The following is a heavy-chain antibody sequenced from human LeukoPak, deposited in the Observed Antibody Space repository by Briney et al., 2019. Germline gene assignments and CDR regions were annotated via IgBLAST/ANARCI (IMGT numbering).Heavy chain of an antibody. V-gene: IGHV3-21*01. CDR1: GVTFSNYW. Sequence: GGSLRLSCAASGVTFSNYWMSWVRQARGQGLEWVSSISSSSSYIYYADSVKGRFTISRDNAKNSLYLQMNSLRAEDTAVYYCARDRDYCSSTSCYADAFDIWGQGTMVTVSS. D-gene: IGHD2-2*01. J-gene: IGHJ3*02. CDR3: ARDRDYCSSTSCYADAFDI. CDR2: ISSSSSYI.